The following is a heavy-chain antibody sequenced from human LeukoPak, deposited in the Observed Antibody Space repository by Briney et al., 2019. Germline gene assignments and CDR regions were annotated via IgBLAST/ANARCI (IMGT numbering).Heavy chain of an antibody. V-gene: IGHV3-21*04. CDR3: ARERTLTGYYAWFDP. CDR2: ISSRSTYI. D-gene: IGHD3-9*01. J-gene: IGHJ5*02. Sequence: PGGSLRLSCAASGVTFSSYSMNWVRQAPGKGLEWVSSISSRSTYIYYADSVKGRFTISRDNAKNTLYLQMNSLRAEDTAVYYCARERTLTGYYAWFDPWGQGTLVTVSS. CDR1: GVTFSSYS.